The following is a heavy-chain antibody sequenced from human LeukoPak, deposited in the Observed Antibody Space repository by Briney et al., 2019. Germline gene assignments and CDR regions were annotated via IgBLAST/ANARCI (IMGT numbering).Heavy chain of an antibody. D-gene: IGHD6-13*01. CDR3: ATTPTGIAAAGREEDY. CDR2: IYYSGST. Sequence: SETLSLTCTVSGGSISSYYWSWIRQPPGKGLEGIGYIYYSGSTNYNPSLKSRVTISVDTSKNQFSLKLSSVTAADTAVYYCATTPTGIAAAGREEDYWGQGTLVTVSS. J-gene: IGHJ4*02. CDR1: GGSISSYY. V-gene: IGHV4-59*08.